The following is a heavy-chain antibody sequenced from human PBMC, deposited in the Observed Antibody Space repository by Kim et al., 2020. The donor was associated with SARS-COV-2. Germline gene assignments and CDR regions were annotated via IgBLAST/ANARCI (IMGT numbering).Heavy chain of an antibody. D-gene: IGHD3-22*01. V-gene: IGHV3-23*01. CDR2: ISGSGGST. CDR3: AKNNRYYYDSSDHFDY. CDR1: GFTFSSYA. J-gene: IGHJ4*02. Sequence: GGSLRLSCAASGFTFSSYAMSWVRQAPGKGLEWVSAISGSGGSTYYADSVKGRFTISRDNSKNTLYLQMNSLRAEDTAVYYCAKNNRYYYDSSDHFDYWGQGTLVTVSS.